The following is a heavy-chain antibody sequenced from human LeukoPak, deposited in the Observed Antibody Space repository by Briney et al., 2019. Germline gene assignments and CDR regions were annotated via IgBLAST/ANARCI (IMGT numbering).Heavy chain of an antibody. D-gene: IGHD5-18*01. V-gene: IGHV4-59*11. CDR2: IYYSGST. CDR1: GGCISSHY. CDR3: ARGGNTAMVDY. J-gene: IGHJ4*02. Sequence: LETLSLTCTVSGGCISSHYWSWIRQPPGKGLEWIGYIYYSGSTNYNPSLKSRVTISVDTSKNQFSLKLSSVTAADTAVYYCARGGNTAMVDYWGQGTLVTVSS.